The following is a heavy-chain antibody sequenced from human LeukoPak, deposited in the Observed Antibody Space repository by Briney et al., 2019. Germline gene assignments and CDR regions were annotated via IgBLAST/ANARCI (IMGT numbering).Heavy chain of an antibody. D-gene: IGHD5-18*01. V-gene: IGHV4-30-2*01. Sequence: SQTLSLTCAVSGGSISSGGYSWSWIRQPPGKGLEWIGYIYHNGNTYYSPSLKSRVTISVDRSENQLSLKLSSVTAADTAMYYCASGGYSYGFDYWGQGTLVTVSS. CDR1: GGSISSGGYS. J-gene: IGHJ4*02. CDR2: IYHNGNT. CDR3: ASGGYSYGFDY.